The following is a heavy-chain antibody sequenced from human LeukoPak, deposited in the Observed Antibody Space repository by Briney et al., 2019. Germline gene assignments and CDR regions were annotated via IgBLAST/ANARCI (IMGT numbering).Heavy chain of an antibody. CDR3: ARGGAGSAYYGWDFFRFDY. D-gene: IGHD4-17*01. V-gene: IGHV1-2*02. CDR1: EDSFTGYY. Sequence: ASVKVSCKASEDSFTGYYIYWVRQAPGQGPEWMGWINPHNGGAKYADRLQGRVTMTRDTSIGTAYMELSRLRSDDTAVYYCARGGAGSAYYGWDFFRFDYWGQGTLVTVSS. J-gene: IGHJ4*02. CDR2: INPHNGGA.